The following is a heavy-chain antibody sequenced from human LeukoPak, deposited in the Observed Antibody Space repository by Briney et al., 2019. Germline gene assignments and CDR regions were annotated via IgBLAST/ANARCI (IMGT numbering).Heavy chain of an antibody. CDR2: IRYDGSNK. CDR1: GFTFSSYG. Sequence: GGSLRLSCAASGFTFSSYGTHWVRQAPGKGLEWVAFIRYDGSNKYYADSVKGRFTISRDNSKNTLYLQMNSLRAEDTAVYYCARHLNYYLDYWGQGTLVTVSS. V-gene: IGHV3-30*02. CDR3: ARHLNYYLDY. J-gene: IGHJ4*02. D-gene: IGHD3-10*01.